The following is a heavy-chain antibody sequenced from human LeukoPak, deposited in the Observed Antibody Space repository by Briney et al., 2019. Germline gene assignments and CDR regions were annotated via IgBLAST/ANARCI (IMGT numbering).Heavy chain of an antibody. Sequence: GGSLRLSCAASGFTFSNYGMSWARQAPGKGLEWVSVISISGGSTYYADSVKGRFTISRDNSKNTLYLQMNSLRAEDTAVYYCAKDLSGGSLYYFDYWGQGTLVTVSS. CDR3: AKDLSGGSLYYFDY. D-gene: IGHD1-26*01. CDR1: GFTFSNYG. CDR2: ISISGGST. V-gene: IGHV3-23*01. J-gene: IGHJ4*02.